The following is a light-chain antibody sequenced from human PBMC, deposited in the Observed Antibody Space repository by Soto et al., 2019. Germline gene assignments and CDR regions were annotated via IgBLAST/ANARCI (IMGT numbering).Light chain of an antibody. CDR2: AAS. J-gene: IGKJ5*01. CDR3: QQLNSYPIT. CDR1: QGINTF. Sequence: IQLTQSPSSLSASVGDRVTITCRASQGINTFLAWYQRKAGKAPKLLIYAASTLQSGVPSRFSGSGSGTDFTLTISSLQSEDFATYYCQQLNSYPITFGQGTRLEIK. V-gene: IGKV1-9*01.